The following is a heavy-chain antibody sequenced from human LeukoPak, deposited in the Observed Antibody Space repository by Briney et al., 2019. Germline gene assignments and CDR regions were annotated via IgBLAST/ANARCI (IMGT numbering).Heavy chain of an antibody. V-gene: IGHV1-69*13. J-gene: IGHJ6*02. CDR1: GGTFSSYA. CDR2: SIPIFGTA. D-gene: IGHD3-22*01. Sequence: SVKVSCKASGGTFSSYAISWVRQAPGQGLEWMGGSIPIFGTANYAQKFQGRVTITADESTSTAYMELSSLRSEDTAVYYCARAAKYYYDSSGYTYYYYGMDVWGQGTTVTVSS. CDR3: ARAAKYYYDSSGYTYYYYGMDV.